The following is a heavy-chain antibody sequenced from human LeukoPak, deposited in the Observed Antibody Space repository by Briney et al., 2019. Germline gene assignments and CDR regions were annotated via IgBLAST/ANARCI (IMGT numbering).Heavy chain of an antibody. CDR2: IYYSGST. CDR3: ARPVKADYYDSSGYPDY. CDR1: SGSISSSSYY. D-gene: IGHD3-22*01. J-gene: IGHJ4*02. Sequence: SETLSLTCTVSSGSISSSSYYWGWIRQPPGKGLEWIGSIYYSGSTYYNPSLKSRVTISVDTSKNQFSLKLSSVTAADTAVYYCARPVKADYYDSSGYPDYWGQGTLVTVSS. V-gene: IGHV4-39*01.